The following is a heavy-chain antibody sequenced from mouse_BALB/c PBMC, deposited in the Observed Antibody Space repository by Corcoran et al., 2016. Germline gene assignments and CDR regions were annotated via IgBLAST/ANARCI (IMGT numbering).Heavy chain of an antibody. Sequence: EVQLPQSGPVLVKPVDSRRIVCKAACYSFTGYTMNWVKQRPGKNLEWLGLIHPYNGGTSYNQKFKGKYTLMVHKSSSTAYMELLSLTSEDSAVYYCASGTTATYFDYWGQGTTLTVSS. J-gene: IGHJ2*01. CDR3: ASGTTATYFDY. D-gene: IGHD1-2*01. CDR2: IHPYNGGT. CDR1: CYSFTGYT. V-gene: IGHV1-26*01.